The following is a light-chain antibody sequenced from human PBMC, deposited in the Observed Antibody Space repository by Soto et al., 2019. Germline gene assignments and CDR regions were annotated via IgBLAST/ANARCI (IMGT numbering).Light chain of an antibody. CDR1: SGDVGGYNY. CDR2: DVS. Sequence: QSALTQPRSVSGSPGQSVTISWTGTSGDVGGYNYVSWYQQHPGKVPKLMIYDVSKRPSGVPDRFSGSKSGNTASVTISGLQAEDEADYYCSSYAGSYTLLFGGGTKLTVL. J-gene: IGLJ2*01. CDR3: SSYAGSYTLL. V-gene: IGLV2-11*01.